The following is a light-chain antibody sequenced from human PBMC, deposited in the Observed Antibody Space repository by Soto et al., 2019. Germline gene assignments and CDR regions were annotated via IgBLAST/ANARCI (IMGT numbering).Light chain of an antibody. V-gene: IGKV3-15*01. J-gene: IGKJ1*01. CDR2: DTS. CDR3: QQYGSSGT. CDR1: QSVSIK. Sequence: EIVMTQSPATLSVSPCERATLSCRASQSVSIKLAWYQQKPGQAPRLLIYDTSTRATGIPARFSGSGSGTDFTLTISRLEPEDFAVYYCQQYGSSGTFGQGTKVDIK.